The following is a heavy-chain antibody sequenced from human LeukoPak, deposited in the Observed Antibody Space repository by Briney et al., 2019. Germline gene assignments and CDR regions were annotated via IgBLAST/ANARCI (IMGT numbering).Heavy chain of an antibody. CDR2: IYYSGST. J-gene: IGHJ6*02. CDR1: GGSMSSYY. V-gene: IGHV4-59*01. Sequence: SETLSLTCTVSGGSMSSYYWSWIRQPPGKGLEWIGYIYYSGSTNYNPSLKSRVTISVDTSKNQFSLKLSSVTAADTAVYYCARDSRGDYADYYYYGMDVWGQGTTVTVSS. CDR3: ARDSRGDYADYYYYGMDV. D-gene: IGHD4-17*01.